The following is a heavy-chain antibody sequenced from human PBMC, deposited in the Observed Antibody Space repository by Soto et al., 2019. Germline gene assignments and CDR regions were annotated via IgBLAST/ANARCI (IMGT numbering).Heavy chain of an antibody. CDR1: GFTFSNYA. CDR2: VSYDGDNE. V-gene: IGHV3-30*18. J-gene: IGHJ4*02. CDR3: AKGGGTAFWNSPGCSCEPFDL. Sequence: QVQLVESGGGVVQPGRSLRLSCVASGFTFSNYAMHWVRQAPGKGLEWVAIVSYDGDNEYYADSVRGRFFISRDNSRNTVYLQTSNLRQEETGVYYLAKGGGTAFWNSPGCSCEPFDLRGRGTQVTVSS. D-gene: IGHD3-16*01.